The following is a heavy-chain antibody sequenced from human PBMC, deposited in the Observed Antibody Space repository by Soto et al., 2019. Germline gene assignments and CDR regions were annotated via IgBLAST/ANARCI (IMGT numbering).Heavy chain of an antibody. D-gene: IGHD5-12*01. V-gene: IGHV3-30-3*01. Sequence: GGSLRLSCAASGFTFSSYAMHWVRQAPGKGLEWVAVISYDGSNKYYADSVKGRFTISRDNSKNTLCLQMNSLRAEDTAVYYCARAGFRNGYSGYDYSAYYYGMDVWGQGTTVTVSS. CDR2: ISYDGSNK. CDR3: ARAGFRNGYSGYDYSAYYYGMDV. J-gene: IGHJ6*02. CDR1: GFTFSSYA.